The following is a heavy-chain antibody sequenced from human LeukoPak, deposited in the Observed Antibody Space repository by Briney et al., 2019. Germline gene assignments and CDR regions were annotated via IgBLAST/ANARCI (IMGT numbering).Heavy chain of an antibody. V-gene: IGHV5-51*01. J-gene: IGHJ4*02. CDR3: ARQTATTTFDY. D-gene: IGHD1/OR15-1a*01. Sequence: PGESLKISCKGSGYRFSNFWITRVRQMPGKGLEWMGIIYPTDSDTKYSPSIQGQVTISADKSITTAYLQWSSLQASDTAMYYCARQTATTTFDYWGQGTLVTVSS. CDR1: GYRFSNFW. CDR2: IYPTDSDT.